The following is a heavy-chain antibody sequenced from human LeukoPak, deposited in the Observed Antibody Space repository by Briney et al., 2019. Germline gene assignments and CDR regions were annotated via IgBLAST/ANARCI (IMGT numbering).Heavy chain of an antibody. V-gene: IGHV1-2*02. CDR1: GYTFTGYY. Sequence: ASVKVSCKASGYTFTGYYMHWVRQAPGQGLEWMGWINPNSGGTNYAQKFQGRVTMTRDTSISTAYMELSSLRAEDTAVYYCAKDGAYSNYEAVFDYWGQGTLVTVSS. D-gene: IGHD4-11*01. CDR2: INPNSGGT. CDR3: AKDGAYSNYEAVFDY. J-gene: IGHJ4*02.